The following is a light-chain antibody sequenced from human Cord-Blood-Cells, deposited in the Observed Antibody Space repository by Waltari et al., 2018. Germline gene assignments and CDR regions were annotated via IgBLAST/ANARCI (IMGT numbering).Light chain of an antibody. CDR2: DAS. Sequence: DIVLTQSPATPSLSLGGRATLSCRASQSVSSYLAWYQQKPGQAPRLLIYDASNRATGIPARFSGSGSGTDFTLTISSLEPEDFAVYYCQQRSNWPITFGQGTRLEIK. CDR1: QSVSSY. J-gene: IGKJ5*01. CDR3: QQRSNWPIT. V-gene: IGKV3-11*01.